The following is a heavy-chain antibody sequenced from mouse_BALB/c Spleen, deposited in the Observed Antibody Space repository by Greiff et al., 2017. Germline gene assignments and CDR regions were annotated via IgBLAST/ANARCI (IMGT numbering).Heavy chain of an antibody. D-gene: IGHD3-3*01. Sequence: QVQLQQSGAELVRPGTSVTMSCKAAGYNFTNYWIGWVKQRPGHGLEWIGDIYPGGGYTNSNEKFKGKATLTADTSSSTAYMQLSSLTSEDSAIYYCARKGPLIPPFAYWGQGTLVTVAA. CDR3: ARKGPLIPPFAY. J-gene: IGHJ3*01. V-gene: IGHV1-63*02. CDR1: GYNFTNYW. CDR2: IYPGGGYT.